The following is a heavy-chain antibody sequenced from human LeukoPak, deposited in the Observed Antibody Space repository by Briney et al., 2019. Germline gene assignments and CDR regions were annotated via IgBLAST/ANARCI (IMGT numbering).Heavy chain of an antibody. CDR3: ARHRSGWLQSSFDY. J-gene: IGHJ4*02. CDR1: GGSISNYY. Sequence: SETLFLTCTVSGGSISNYYWGWIRQPPGEGLEWIGSIYYSGSTYYNPSLKSRVTISVDTSKNQFSLKLSSVTAADTAVYYCARHRSGWLQSSFDYWGQGTLVTVSS. CDR2: IYYSGST. V-gene: IGHV4-39*01. D-gene: IGHD5-24*01.